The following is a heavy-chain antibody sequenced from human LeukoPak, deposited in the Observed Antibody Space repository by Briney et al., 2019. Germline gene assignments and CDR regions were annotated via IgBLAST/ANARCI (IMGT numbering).Heavy chain of an antibody. Sequence: GESLKISWKGSGYIFTNYWIAWVRQMPGKGLEWMGIIYPGDSDTRYIPSFQGQVTISADTSLPAAYLQWRSLQAPATAMYYCARLVGDSYSDYWGQGTLVTVSS. V-gene: IGHV5-51*01. CDR3: ARLVGDSYSDY. J-gene: IGHJ4*02. D-gene: IGHD2-21*02. CDR1: GYIFTNYW. CDR2: IYPGDSDT.